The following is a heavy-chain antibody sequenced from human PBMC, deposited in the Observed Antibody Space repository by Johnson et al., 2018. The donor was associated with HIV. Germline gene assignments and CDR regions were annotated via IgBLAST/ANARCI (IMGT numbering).Heavy chain of an antibody. Sequence: VQLVESGGGVVQPGRSLRLSCAASGFTFSSYAMHWVRQAPGKGLEWVAVISYDGSNKYYADSVKGRFTISRDNSKNTLYLQMNSLRAEDTAVYYCARVGWRSFYDSDGRDAFDMWGHGTMVTVSS. CDR1: GFTFSSYA. CDR2: ISYDGSNK. D-gene: IGHD3-22*01. J-gene: IGHJ3*02. V-gene: IGHV3-30*04. CDR3: ARVGWRSFYDSDGRDAFDM.